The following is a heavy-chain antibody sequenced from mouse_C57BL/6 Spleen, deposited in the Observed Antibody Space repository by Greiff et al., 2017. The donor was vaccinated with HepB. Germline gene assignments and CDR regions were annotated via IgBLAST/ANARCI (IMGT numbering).Heavy chain of an antibody. CDR3: ARRSNGPYAMGY. CDR1: GFTFSDYG. CDR2: ISSGSSTI. J-gene: IGHJ4*01. D-gene: IGHD2-5*01. V-gene: IGHV5-17*01. Sequence: EVKLMESGGGLVKPGGSLKLSCAASGFTFSDYGMHWVRQAPEKGLEWVAYISSGSSTIYYADTVKGRFTISRDNAKNTLFLQLTSLRSEDTAMYYCARRSNGPYAMGYWGQGTSVTVSS.